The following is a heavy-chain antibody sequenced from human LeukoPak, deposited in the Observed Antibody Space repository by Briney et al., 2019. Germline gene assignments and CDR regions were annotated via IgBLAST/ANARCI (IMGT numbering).Heavy chain of an antibody. V-gene: IGHV4-34*01. J-gene: IGHJ4*02. CDR3: ARSGYRSSWAFDY. CDR2: VNHSGST. Sequence: SGTLSLTCAVYGGSFSNYYWSWIRQPPGKGLEWIGEVNHSGSTNYIPSLKSRVTISVDTSKNQFSLKLNSMTAADTAVYYCARSGYRSSWAFDYWGQGTLVTVSS. CDR1: GGSFSNYY. D-gene: IGHD6-13*01.